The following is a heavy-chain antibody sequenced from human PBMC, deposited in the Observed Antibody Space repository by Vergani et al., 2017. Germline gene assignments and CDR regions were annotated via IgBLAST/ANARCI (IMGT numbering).Heavy chain of an antibody. Sequence: QVQLQESGPGLVKPSQTLSLTCTVSGGSISSGGYYWSWIRQHPGKGLEWIGYIYYSGSTYYNPSLKSRVTISVDTSKNQFSLKLSSVTAADTAVYYCARSGIVVVVAATPVDFDYWGQGTLVTVSS. CDR1: GGSISSGGYY. J-gene: IGHJ4*02. V-gene: IGHV4-31*03. CDR2: IYYSGST. CDR3: ARSGIVVVVAATPVDFDY. D-gene: IGHD2-15*01.